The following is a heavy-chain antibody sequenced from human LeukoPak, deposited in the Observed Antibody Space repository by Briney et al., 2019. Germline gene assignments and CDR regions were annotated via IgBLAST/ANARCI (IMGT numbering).Heavy chain of an antibody. CDR2: IYYSGST. Sequence: PSETLSLTCTVSGGSISSYYWSWIRQSPGKGLEWIGHIYYSGSTNYNPSLKNRVTISIGTSKNQFSLKLSSVTAADTAVYYCASLGYCSSITCSDYWGQGTLVTVSS. V-gene: IGHV4-59*01. J-gene: IGHJ4*02. D-gene: IGHD2-2*01. CDR1: GGSISSYY. CDR3: ASLGYCSSITCSDY.